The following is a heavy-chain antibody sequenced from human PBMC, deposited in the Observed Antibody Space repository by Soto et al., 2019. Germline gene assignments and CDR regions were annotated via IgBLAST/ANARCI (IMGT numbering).Heavy chain of an antibody. CDR3: AKDRGWSSADLEY. CDR2: MSYDGSSK. Sequence: GGCLGLACAASRFNFISLGVHWVRQAPCKGLEWVALMSYDGSSKYYQDSLKGRFTISRDKSKNTLYLQMSSLRVEDTAVYYSAKDRGWSSADLEYWGQGTLVTVSS. D-gene: IGHD6-19*01. V-gene: IGHV3-30*18. J-gene: IGHJ4*02. CDR1: RFNFISLG.